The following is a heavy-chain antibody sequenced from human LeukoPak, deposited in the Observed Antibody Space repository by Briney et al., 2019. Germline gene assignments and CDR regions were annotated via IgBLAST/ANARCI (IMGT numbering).Heavy chain of an antibody. V-gene: IGHV3-30*02. CDR1: GFTFNNYG. CDR3: AKDPLHSSSWYYFDY. J-gene: IGHJ4*02. D-gene: IGHD6-13*01. CDR2: IRYDGSNK. Sequence: PGGSLRLTCAASGFTFNNYGMHWVRQAPGKGLEWVAFIRYDGSNKYYADSVKGRFTISRDNSKNTMYLQMNSLRAEDTAVYYCAKDPLHSSSWYYFDYWGQGTLATVSS.